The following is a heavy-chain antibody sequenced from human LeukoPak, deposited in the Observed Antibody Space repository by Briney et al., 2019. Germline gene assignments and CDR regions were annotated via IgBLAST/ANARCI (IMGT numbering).Heavy chain of an antibody. CDR3: ARDDYDSSHYLPCNWFDP. Sequence: PSETLSLTCTVSGGSISSGDYYWSWIRQPPGKGLEWIGNIYFTGSTYYNPSLKSRVSISVDTSKNQFSLKLSSVTAADTAVYYCARDDYDSSHYLPCNWFDPWGQGTLVTVSS. V-gene: IGHV4-30-4*02. J-gene: IGHJ5*02. CDR1: GGSISSGDYY. CDR2: IYFTGST. D-gene: IGHD3-22*01.